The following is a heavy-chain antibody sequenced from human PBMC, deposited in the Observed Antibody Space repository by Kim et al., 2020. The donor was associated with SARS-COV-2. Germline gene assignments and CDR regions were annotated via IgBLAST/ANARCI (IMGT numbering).Heavy chain of an antibody. CDR2: INPSDGGT. J-gene: IGHJ4*02. CDR3: ARELGGGYFDY. V-gene: IGHV1-46*01. Sequence: ASVKVSCKASGYTFTNYYIHGVRQAPGQGLEWVGLINPSDGGTNYAQNFQGRVTMTKDTSTSTVYMELSSLRSEDTAVYYCARELGGGYFDYWGQGTLVTVSS. D-gene: IGHD2-15*01. CDR1: GYTFTNYY.